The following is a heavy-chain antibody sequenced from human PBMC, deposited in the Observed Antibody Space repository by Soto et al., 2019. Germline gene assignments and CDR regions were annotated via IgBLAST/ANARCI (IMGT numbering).Heavy chain of an antibody. J-gene: IGHJ6*02. Sequence: PETLSLTCTVSGGSISSYYRSWIRPPPGKGLEWIGYIFSSGSKNYNTSLKSRVPISVDTPKNQSSQRLSSVTAADTAVYYCARDAPNYDAWSGYSEVAGMDVWGQGATVTVSS. CDR1: GGSISSYY. V-gene: IGHV4-59*01. CDR3: ARDAPNYDAWSGYSEVAGMDV. CDR2: IFSSGSK. D-gene: IGHD3-3*01.